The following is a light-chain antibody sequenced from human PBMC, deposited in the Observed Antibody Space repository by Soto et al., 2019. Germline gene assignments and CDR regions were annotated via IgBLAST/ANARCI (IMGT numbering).Light chain of an antibody. CDR1: QSLSSGY. Sequence: EIVLTQSPGTLSLSPGERVTLSCRASQSLSSGYLAWYQQKFGQAPRLLIYGASTRATGVPPTFSGSGSGTDFTLTISCLQSEDFATYYCQQYYSYPRTFGQGTKVDIK. J-gene: IGKJ1*01. CDR2: GAS. V-gene: IGKV3-20*01. CDR3: QQYYSYPRT.